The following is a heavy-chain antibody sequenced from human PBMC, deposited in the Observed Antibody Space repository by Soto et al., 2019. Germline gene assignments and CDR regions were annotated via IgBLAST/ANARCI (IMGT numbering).Heavy chain of an antibody. J-gene: IGHJ5*02. D-gene: IGHD2-15*01. CDR3: ARAHCSGGSCYSVQPWFDP. Sequence: QVQLQESGPGLVKPSGTLSLTCAVSGGSISSSNWWSWVRQPPGKGLEGIGEMYHSGSTNHNPSLKSRVTKAVVKSNTQFSLQLSSVPAADTAVYYCARAHCSGGSCYSVQPWFDPWGQGTLVTVSS. CDR2: MYHSGST. CDR1: GGSISSSNW. V-gene: IGHV4-4*02.